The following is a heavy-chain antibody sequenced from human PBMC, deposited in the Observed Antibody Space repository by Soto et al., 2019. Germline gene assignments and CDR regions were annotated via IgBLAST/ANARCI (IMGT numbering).Heavy chain of an antibody. J-gene: IGHJ4*02. CDR1: GYTFSNYG. CDR3: ASAVAGTGVKFDF. D-gene: IGHD6-19*01. V-gene: IGHV1-18*01. CDR2: ISAYSGNT. Sequence: QVQLVQSGAEVKKPGASVKVSCKASGYTFSNYGITWVRQAPGQGLEWMGWISAYSGNTNYAQKLQGRVTLTTDKSTSKAYIERRSLRSDDPAVYSCASAVAGTGVKFDFWGEGTPVTVSS.